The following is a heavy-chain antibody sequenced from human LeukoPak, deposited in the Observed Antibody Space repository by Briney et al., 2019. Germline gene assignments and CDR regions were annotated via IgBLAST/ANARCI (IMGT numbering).Heavy chain of an antibody. CDR3: AKGGVSYSPPFDY. V-gene: IGHV3-74*03. J-gene: IGHJ4*02. CDR2: ITSDGTII. D-gene: IGHD3-10*01. CDR1: GFSFSTTW. Sequence: GGSLRLSCAASGFSFSTTWMHWVRQPPGQGLVWVARITSDGTIISYAESVKGRFTISRDNAKNSLYLQMNSLRAEDTAVYYCAKGGVSYSPPFDYWGQGTLVTVSS.